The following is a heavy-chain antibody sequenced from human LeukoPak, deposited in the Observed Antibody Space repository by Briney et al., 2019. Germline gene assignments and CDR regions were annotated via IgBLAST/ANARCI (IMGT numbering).Heavy chain of an antibody. D-gene: IGHD3-10*01. CDR1: GGSISSYY. CDR2: IYYSGST. CDR3: ARGYYYGSGSWDYYYYYSMDV. Sequence: SETLSLTCTVSGGSISSYYWSWIRQPPGKGLELIGYIYYSGSTNYNPSLKSRVTISVDTSKNKFSLKLSFVTAADTAVYYCARGYYYGSGSWDYYYYYSMDVWGQGTTVTVSS. J-gene: IGHJ6*02. V-gene: IGHV4-59*01.